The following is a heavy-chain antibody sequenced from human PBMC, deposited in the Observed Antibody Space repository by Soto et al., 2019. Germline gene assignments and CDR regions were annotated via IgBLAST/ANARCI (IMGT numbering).Heavy chain of an antibody. D-gene: IGHD3-16*01. CDR3: ARHSIMITFGGAHDY. J-gene: IGHJ4*02. CDR1: GYTFTIYG. CDR2: ISAYNGNT. Sequence: ASVKVSCKASGYTFTIYGISCVLQAPLQGLEWMGWISAYNGNTNYAQKLQGRVTMTTDTSTSTAYMELRSLRSDDTAVYYCARHSIMITFGGAHDYWGQGTLVTVSS. V-gene: IGHV1-18*01.